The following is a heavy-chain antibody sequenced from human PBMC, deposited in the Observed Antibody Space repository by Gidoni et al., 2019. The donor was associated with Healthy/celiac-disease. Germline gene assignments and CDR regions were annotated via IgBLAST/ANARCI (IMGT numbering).Heavy chain of an antibody. CDR2: ISGRGGST. D-gene: IGHD3-10*02. CDR3: AKFKEKYYYVNPGAFDI. CDR1: GFTFSSYA. J-gene: IGHJ3*02. V-gene: IGHV3-23*01. Sequence: EVQLLESGGGLVPPGVYLRFSCSASGFTFSSYAMSWVRQAPEKGLEWVSAISGRGGSTYYADSVKVRCTISRDNSKNTLYLQMNSRRAEDTAVYYCAKFKEKYYYVNPGAFDIWGQGTMVTVSS.